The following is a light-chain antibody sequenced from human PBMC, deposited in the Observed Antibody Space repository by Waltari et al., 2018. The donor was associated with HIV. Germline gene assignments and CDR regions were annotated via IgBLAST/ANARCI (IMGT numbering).Light chain of an antibody. J-gene: IGLJ2*01. CDR3: SSYTRRNAVL. Sequence: SALTQPASVSGSPGQSITISCTGSSSDVGGYNYVSWYQQHPGKVPKLMIYEVSKRPSGVSNRFSGSKSGNTASLTISGLQTEDEADYYCSSYTRRNAVLFGGGTTLTVL. CDR1: SSDVGGYNY. V-gene: IGLV2-14*01. CDR2: EVS.